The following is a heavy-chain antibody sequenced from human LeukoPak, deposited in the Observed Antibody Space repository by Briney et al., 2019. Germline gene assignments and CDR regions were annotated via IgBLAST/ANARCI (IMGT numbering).Heavy chain of an antibody. V-gene: IGHV3-33*01. D-gene: IGHD6-19*01. CDR2: IWYDGSNK. Sequence: SLRLSCAASGFTFSSYGMHWVRQAPGKGLEWVAVIWYDGSNKYYADSVKGRFTISRDNSKNTLYLQMNSLRAEDTAVYYCARVWSLGYSNGALGYWGQGTPATVSS. CDR1: GFTFSSYG. CDR3: ARVWSLGYSNGALGY. J-gene: IGHJ4*02.